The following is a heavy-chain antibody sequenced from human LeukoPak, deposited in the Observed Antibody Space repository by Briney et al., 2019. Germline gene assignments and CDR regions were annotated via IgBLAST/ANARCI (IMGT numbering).Heavy chain of an antibody. CDR1: GFKFDDYA. Sequence: GRSLRLSCAASGFKFDDYAMHWVRQAPGKGLEWVSSIPWTNAGEAYADSVKGRCTISRDNAKNCVYLELKSLRAEDTALYYCAKGRGADTSYGMNVRGQGTTVIVSS. CDR3: AKGRGADTSYGMNV. CDR2: IPWTNAGE. V-gene: IGHV3-9*01. J-gene: IGHJ6*02. D-gene: IGHD3-16*01.